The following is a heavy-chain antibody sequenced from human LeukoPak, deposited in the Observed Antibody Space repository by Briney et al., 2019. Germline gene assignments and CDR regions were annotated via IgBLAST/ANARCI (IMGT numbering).Heavy chain of an antibody. CDR3: AREAYSSGWTALNWFDP. V-gene: IGHV3-30*03. CDR2: ISYDGSNK. Sequence: GGSLRLSCAASGFTFSSYGMHWVRQAPGKGLEWVAVISYDGSNKYYADSVKGRFAISRDNSKNTLYLQMNSLRAEDTAVYYCAREAYSSGWTALNWFDPWGQGTLVTVSS. CDR1: GFTFSSYG. D-gene: IGHD6-19*01. J-gene: IGHJ5*02.